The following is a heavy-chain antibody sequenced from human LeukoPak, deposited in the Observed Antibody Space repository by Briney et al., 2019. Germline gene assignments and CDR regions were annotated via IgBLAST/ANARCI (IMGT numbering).Heavy chain of an antibody. D-gene: IGHD1-14*01. CDR2: LYSGGDT. V-gene: IGHV3-53*01. J-gene: IGHJ5*02. Sequence: GGSLRLSCAASGFTVSSSYMNWVRQAPGKGLEWVSVLYSGGDTYYTESVKGRFTISRDNAKNSLYLQMNSLRAEDTAVYYCARGPDLSWGQGTLVTVSS. CDR1: GFTVSSSY. CDR3: ARGPDLS.